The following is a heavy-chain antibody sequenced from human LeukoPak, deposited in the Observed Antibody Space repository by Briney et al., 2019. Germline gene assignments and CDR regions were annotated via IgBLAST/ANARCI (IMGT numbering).Heavy chain of an antibody. CDR2: IYTSGST. Sequence: SETLSLTCTVSGGSISSYYWSWIRQPAGKGLEWIGRIYTSGSTNYNPSLKSRVTMSVDTSKNQFSLKLSSVTAADTAVYYCARDLRSTTLLYYYMDVWGKGTTVTVSS. J-gene: IGHJ6*03. CDR3: ARDLRSTTLLYYYMDV. D-gene: IGHD6-13*01. V-gene: IGHV4-4*07. CDR1: GGSISSYY.